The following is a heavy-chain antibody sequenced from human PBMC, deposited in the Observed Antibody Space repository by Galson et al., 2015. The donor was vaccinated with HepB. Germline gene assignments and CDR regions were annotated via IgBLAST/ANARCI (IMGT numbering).Heavy chain of an antibody. CDR3: ARLGGAKSPLNY. CDR1: GFTFSDYY. J-gene: IGHJ4*02. D-gene: IGHD1-26*01. CDR2: ISSSSTI. Sequence: SLRLSCAASGFTFSDYYMNWVRQAPGKGLEWVSSISSSSTIYYADSVKGRFTISRDNAKNSLYLQMNSLRAEDTAVYYCARLGGAKSPLNYWGQGTLVTVSS. V-gene: IGHV3-69-1*01.